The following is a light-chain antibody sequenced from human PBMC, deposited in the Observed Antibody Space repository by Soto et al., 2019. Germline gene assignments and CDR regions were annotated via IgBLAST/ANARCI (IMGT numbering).Light chain of an antibody. CDR1: SGHSTYT. Sequence: QSVLTQSPSASASPGASVKLTCTLSSGHSTYTIAWHQQHPGKGPRYLMRIKNDGSHTKGDGIPDRFSGSSFGAERYLTISSLQSEDEADYYCQTWDTGIQVFGARTKLTVL. CDR3: QTWDTGIQV. CDR2: IKNDGSH. J-gene: IGLJ2*01. V-gene: IGLV4-69*01.